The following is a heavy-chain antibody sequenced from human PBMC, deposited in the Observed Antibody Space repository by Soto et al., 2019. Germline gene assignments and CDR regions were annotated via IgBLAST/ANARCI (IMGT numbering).Heavy chain of an antibody. CDR1: GNTFTYVY. J-gene: IGHJ4*02. CDR2: ITPFNGNT. Sequence: QMQLVQSGPEVKKTGSSVKVSCKGSGNTFTYVYLHWVRQAPGQALEWMGRITPFNGNTKYAQKFQDRVTFTGDTSLNIAYMELSSLRSDDTAMFYCASGRYDASGYFDYWGQGTLVTVSS. D-gene: IGHD3-22*01. CDR3: ASGRYDASGYFDY. V-gene: IGHV1-45*02.